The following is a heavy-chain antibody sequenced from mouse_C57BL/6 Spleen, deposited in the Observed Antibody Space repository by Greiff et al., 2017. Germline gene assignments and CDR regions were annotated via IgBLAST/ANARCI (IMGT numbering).Heavy chain of an antibody. CDR3: ARDQDGSSHWYFDV. D-gene: IGHD1-1*01. Sequence: EVQLVESGGGLVKPGGSLKLSCAASGFTFSSYAMSWVRQTPEKRLEWVATISDGGSYTYYPDNVKGRFTISRDNAKNNLYLQMSHLKSEDTAMYYCARDQDGSSHWYFDVWGTGTTVTVSS. J-gene: IGHJ1*03. CDR1: GFTFSSYA. CDR2: ISDGGSYT. V-gene: IGHV5-4*01.